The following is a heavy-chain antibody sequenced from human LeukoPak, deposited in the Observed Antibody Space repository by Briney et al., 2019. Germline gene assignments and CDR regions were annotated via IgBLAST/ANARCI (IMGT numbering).Heavy chain of an antibody. J-gene: IGHJ3*02. CDR2: INPNSGGT. CDR1: GYTFTGYY. CDR3: ARPISLAAAGTHDAFDI. Sequence: ASVKVSCKASGYTFTGYYMHWVRQAPGQGLEWMGLINPNSGGTNYAQKFQGRVTMTRDTSISTAYMELSRLRSDDTAVYYCARPISLAAAGTHDAFDIWGQGTMVTVSS. D-gene: IGHD6-13*01. V-gene: IGHV1-2*02.